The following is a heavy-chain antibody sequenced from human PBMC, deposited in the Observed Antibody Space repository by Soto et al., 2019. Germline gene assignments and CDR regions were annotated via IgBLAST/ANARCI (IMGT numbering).Heavy chain of an antibody. CDR3: ARQRITRVRGVSSSGLDV. V-gene: IGHV5-51*01. CDR1: GYSFTSYY. Sequence: GESLKISCKGSGYSFTSYYIAWVRQMPGKGLEWMGIIHPGDSETRYSPSFQGHVIISADKSISSAYLRWSSLEAADTAMYYCARQRITRVRGVSSSGLDVWGQGTTVTVSS. D-gene: IGHD3-10*01. CDR2: IHPGDSET. J-gene: IGHJ6*02.